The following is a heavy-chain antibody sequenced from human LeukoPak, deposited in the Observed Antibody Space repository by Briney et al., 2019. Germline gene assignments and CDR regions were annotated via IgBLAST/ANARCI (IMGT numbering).Heavy chain of an antibody. Sequence: SETLSLTCTVSGDSFSYFYWSWIRQPPGKGLEWIGSIYYSGSTYYNPSLKGRVTISVDTSKNQFSLKLSSVTAADTAVYYCATFTQYCSSTSCPFDYWGQGTLVTVSS. J-gene: IGHJ4*02. CDR1: GDSFSYFY. V-gene: IGHV4-39*07. D-gene: IGHD2-2*01. CDR3: ATFTQYCSSTSCPFDY. CDR2: IYYSGST.